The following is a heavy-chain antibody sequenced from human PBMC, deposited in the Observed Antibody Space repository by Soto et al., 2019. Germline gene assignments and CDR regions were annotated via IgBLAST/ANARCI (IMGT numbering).Heavy chain of an antibody. Sequence: GESPNLPCSGSEYSFTPYSIGSVWHVPGTGLECMGIIYPGESDTRYSPSLQGQVTISAYKSISTAYLQWSSLKASDTAMYYCVRTAAAGKYYYGVDVWGQGTTVSVS. D-gene: IGHD6-13*01. CDR1: EYSFTPYS. CDR2: IYPGESDT. CDR3: VRTAAAGKYYYGVDV. J-gene: IGHJ6*02. V-gene: IGHV5-51*01.